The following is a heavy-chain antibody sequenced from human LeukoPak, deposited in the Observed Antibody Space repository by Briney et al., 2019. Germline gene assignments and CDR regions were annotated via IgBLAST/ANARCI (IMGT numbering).Heavy chain of an antibody. D-gene: IGHD3-3*01. CDR3: AATRYDFWSGYPY. Sequence: SGGSLRLSCAASGFTVSGNFMTWVRQAPGKGLEWVSVIYNDGGTYYADSARGRLIISRDNSKNRLYLQMNSLRAEDTAVYYCAATRYDFWSGYPYWGQGALVTVSS. CDR2: IYNDGGT. J-gene: IGHJ4*02. CDR1: GFTVSGNF. V-gene: IGHV3-66*02.